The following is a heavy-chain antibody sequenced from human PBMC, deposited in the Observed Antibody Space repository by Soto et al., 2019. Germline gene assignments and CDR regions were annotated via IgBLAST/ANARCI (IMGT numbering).Heavy chain of an antibody. D-gene: IGHD6-13*01. V-gene: IGHV1-18*01. CDR3: ARKSVAAATYGMDV. CDR2: ISAYNGNT. CDR1: GYTFTSYG. Sequence: GASVKVSCKASGYTFTSYGISWVRQAPGQGLEWMGWISAYNGNTNYAQKLQGRVTMTTDTSTSTAYLELRSLRSDDTAVYYCARKSVAAATYGMDVWGQGTTVTVSS. J-gene: IGHJ6*02.